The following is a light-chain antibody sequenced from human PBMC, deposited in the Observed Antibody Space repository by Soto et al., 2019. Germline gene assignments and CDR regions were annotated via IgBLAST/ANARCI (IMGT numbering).Light chain of an antibody. J-gene: IGKJ1*01. Sequence: DIQMTQSPSTLSASVGDRVTITCRASQGISTLMAWYQQKPGKAPKLLVYDASTLQSGVASRFSGSGSGTEFTLIISGLQPDDSATYYCQQYTNTNNPWMFGQGTKVDIK. CDR2: DAS. CDR3: QQYTNTNNPWM. V-gene: IGKV1-5*01. CDR1: QGISTL.